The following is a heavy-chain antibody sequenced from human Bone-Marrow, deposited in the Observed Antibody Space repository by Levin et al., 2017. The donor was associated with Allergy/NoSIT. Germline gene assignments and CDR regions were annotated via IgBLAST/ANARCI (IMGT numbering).Heavy chain of an antibody. V-gene: IGHV1-2*05. Sequence: VASVKVSCKASGYTFTGSYIHWVRQTPRHGLEWMGRINPNSGVPSYAQRFQGRVAMTRDTSISTAYMELGRLGSDDVDVYYCARYYNSCDSRVQGGLVAVSS. CDR3: ARYYNSCDS. J-gene: IGHJ4*02. CDR2: INPNSGVP. D-gene: IGHD3-10*01. CDR1: GYTFTGSY.